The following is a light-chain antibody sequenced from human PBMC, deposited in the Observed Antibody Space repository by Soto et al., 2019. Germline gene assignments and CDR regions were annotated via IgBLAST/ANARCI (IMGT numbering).Light chain of an antibody. CDR1: ESIRNE. CDR2: GAS. Sequence: DIQLTQSPSSLSASLGDRVTITCRPSESIRNELNWYQLKPGKAPNLLMYGASYLKSGVPTRFSGSGSGTDFTLTISSLQPEDFAIYYCQQTYTTPEITFGQGTRLEI. CDR3: QQTYTTPEIT. V-gene: IGKV1-39*01. J-gene: IGKJ5*01.